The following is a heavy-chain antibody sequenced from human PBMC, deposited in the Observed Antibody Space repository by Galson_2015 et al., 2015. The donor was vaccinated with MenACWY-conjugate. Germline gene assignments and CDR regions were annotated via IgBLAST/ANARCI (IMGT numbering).Heavy chain of an antibody. V-gene: IGHV3-30*03. Sequence: SLRLSCAASGFTFSHYGMHWVRQAPGKGLEWVTAISYDGNNKYYADPVKGRFTISRDNSKNTVSLQMNGLTTEDTAVYFCARVLSSGWTRQFDYWGQGTLVAVSS. CDR2: ISYDGNNK. D-gene: IGHD6-19*01. CDR3: ARVLSSGWTRQFDY. CDR1: GFTFSHYG. J-gene: IGHJ4*02.